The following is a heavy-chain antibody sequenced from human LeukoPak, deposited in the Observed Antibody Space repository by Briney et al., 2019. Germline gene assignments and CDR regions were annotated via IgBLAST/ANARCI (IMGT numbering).Heavy chain of an antibody. D-gene: IGHD4-11*01. CDR3: AKVADYSNYYYYYYMGV. V-gene: IGHV3-23*01. J-gene: IGHJ6*03. CDR2: ISGSGGST. Sequence: GGSLRLSCAASGFTFSSYAMSWVRQAPGKGLEWVSAISGSGGSTYYADSVKGRFTISRDNSKNTLCLQMNSLRAEDTAVYYCAKVADYSNYYYYYYMGVWGKGTTVTVSS. CDR1: GFTFSSYA.